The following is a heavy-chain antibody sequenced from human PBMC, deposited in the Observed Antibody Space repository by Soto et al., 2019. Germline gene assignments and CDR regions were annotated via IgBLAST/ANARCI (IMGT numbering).Heavy chain of an antibody. Sequence: PGGSLRLSCAASGFTFSSYSMNWVRQAPGKGLEWVSYISSSSSTIYYADSVKGRFTISRDNAKNSLYLQMNSLRAEDTAVYYWARDLFPSYMDVWGKGTTVTVSS. V-gene: IGHV3-48*01. J-gene: IGHJ6*03. D-gene: IGHD3-3*01. CDR3: ARDLFPSYMDV. CDR1: GFTFSSYS. CDR2: ISSSSSTI.